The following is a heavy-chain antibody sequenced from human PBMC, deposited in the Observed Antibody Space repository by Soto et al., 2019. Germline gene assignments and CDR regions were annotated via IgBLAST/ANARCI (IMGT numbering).Heavy chain of an antibody. Sequence: QVHLQESGPGLLKPSETLSLTCSVSGAPIRSYYLSWVRQAPGKGLEWIAYIAYTGITGYNPSLRSRVTISGDTSQNVFSLKMTSVTAADTAVYYCAREGFSGYEALDYWGQGILVTVSS. V-gene: IGHV4-59*01. D-gene: IGHD5-12*01. CDR1: GAPIRSYY. CDR2: IAYTGIT. J-gene: IGHJ4*02. CDR3: AREGFSGYEALDY.